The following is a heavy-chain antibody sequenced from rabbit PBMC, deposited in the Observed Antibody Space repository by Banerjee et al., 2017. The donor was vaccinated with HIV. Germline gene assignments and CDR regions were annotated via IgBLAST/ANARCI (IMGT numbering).Heavy chain of an antibody. D-gene: IGHD4-2*01. J-gene: IGHJ4*01. V-gene: IGHV1S40*01. CDR1: GFSFSSSYY. CDR2: IYAGSSGSA. Sequence: QSLEESGGDLVKPGASLTLTCTASGFSFSSSYYMCWVRQAPGKGLEWIACIYAGSSGSAYYATWAKGRFTISKASSTTVTLQMTSLTAADTATYFCARNAGTNADYGFNLWGPGTLVTVS. CDR3: ARNAGTNADYGFNL.